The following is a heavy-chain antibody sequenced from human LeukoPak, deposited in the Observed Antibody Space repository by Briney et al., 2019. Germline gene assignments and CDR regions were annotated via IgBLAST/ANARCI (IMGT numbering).Heavy chain of an antibody. J-gene: IGHJ5*02. Sequence: GASVKVSCKASGGTFSSHAISWVRQAPGQGLEWMGGIIPLIGTANHAQKFQGRVTITADESTSTVYMELSSLRSEDTAVYYCARGESGSYLGDYNWFDPWGQGTLVTVPS. CDR2: IIPLIGTA. CDR3: ARGESGSYLGDYNWFDP. CDR1: GGTFSSHA. V-gene: IGHV1-69*13. D-gene: IGHD1-26*01.